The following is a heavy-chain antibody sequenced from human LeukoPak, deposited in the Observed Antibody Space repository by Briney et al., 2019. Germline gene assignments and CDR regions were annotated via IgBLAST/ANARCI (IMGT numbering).Heavy chain of an antibody. CDR2: IFPGDSDT. V-gene: IGHV5-51*01. CDR3: ARLRPQDAFDI. CDR1: GYSFTNYW. J-gene: IGHJ3*02. Sequence: GESLKISCKGSGYSFTNYWIGWVRQMPGKGLECLGIIFPGDSDTRYSPSFQGQVTISADKSITTAYLQWSSLKASDTAMYYCARLRPQDAFDIWGQGTMVTVSS.